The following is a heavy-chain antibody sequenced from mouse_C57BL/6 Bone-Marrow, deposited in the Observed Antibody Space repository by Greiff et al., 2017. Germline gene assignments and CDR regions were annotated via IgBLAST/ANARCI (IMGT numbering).Heavy chain of an antibody. CDR2: IDPSDSYT. V-gene: IGHV1-50*01. D-gene: IGHD2-5*01. J-gene: IGHJ1*03. CDR1: GYTFTSYW. Sequence: QVQLQPPGAELVKPGASVKLSCKASGYTFTSYWMQWVKQRPGQGLEWIGEIDPSDSYTNYNQKFKGKATLTVDTSSSTAYMQLSSLTSEDSAVYYCARGTFSNYWYFDVWGTGTTVTVSS. CDR3: ARGTFSNYWYFDV.